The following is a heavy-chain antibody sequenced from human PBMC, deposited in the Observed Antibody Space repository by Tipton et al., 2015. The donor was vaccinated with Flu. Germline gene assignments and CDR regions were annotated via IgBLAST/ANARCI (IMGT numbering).Heavy chain of an antibody. Sequence: TLSLTCTVSGGSISSGGYYWSWIRQHPGKGLEWIGYIYYSGSTYYNPSLKSRVTISVDTSKSQFSLKLSSVTAADTAVYYCAREGDYYDSSGPISLFYYWGQGTLVTVSS. CDR2: IYYSGST. D-gene: IGHD3-22*01. V-gene: IGHV4-31*03. CDR1: GGSISSGGYY. CDR3: AREGDYYDSSGPISLFYY. J-gene: IGHJ4*02.